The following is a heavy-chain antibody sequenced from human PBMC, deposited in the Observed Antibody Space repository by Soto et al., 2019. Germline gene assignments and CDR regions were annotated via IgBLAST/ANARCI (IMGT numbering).Heavy chain of an antibody. V-gene: IGHV1-69*12. CDR1: GGTFSSYA. Sequence: QVQLVQSGAEVKKPGSSVKVSCKASGGTFSSYAISWVRQAPGQGLEWMGGIIPIFGTANYAQKFQGRVTITADESTSKAYMELSSLRSEDTAVYYCAREPVDTAMANWVDYWGQGTLVTVSS. D-gene: IGHD5-18*01. CDR3: AREPVDTAMANWVDY. J-gene: IGHJ4*02. CDR2: IIPIFGTA.